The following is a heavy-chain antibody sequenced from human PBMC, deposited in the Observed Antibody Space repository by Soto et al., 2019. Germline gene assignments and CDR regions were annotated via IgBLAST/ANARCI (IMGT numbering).Heavy chain of an antibody. V-gene: IGHV1-18*04. Sequence: ASVKVSCKASGYTFSSNSIHWVRQATGQGLEWMGWITPFNGDTSYAQKFQGRVTMTTDTSTSRVFMELRSLRFDDTAVYYCARVRVVVGATIDSWGQGTLVTVSS. D-gene: IGHD2-15*01. J-gene: IGHJ4*02. CDR3: ARVRVVVGATIDS. CDR1: GYTFSSNS. CDR2: ITPFNGDT.